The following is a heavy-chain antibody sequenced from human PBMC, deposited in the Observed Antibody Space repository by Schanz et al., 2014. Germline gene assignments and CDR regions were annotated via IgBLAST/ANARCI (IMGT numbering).Heavy chain of an antibody. V-gene: IGHV4-39*01. Sequence: QLQLQESGPGLVKPSETLSLTCTVSGASISGSSDYWGWIRQSPGKGLEWIGNIYYTGTTYYNPALRGGASIPVDTPKTRVPLKLPFVTAADTAVFYCARRDNYLSAFDIWGQGTMVTVSS. CDR2: IYYTGTT. CDR3: ARRDNYLSAFDI. J-gene: IGHJ3*02. CDR1: GASISGSSDY. D-gene: IGHD4-4*01.